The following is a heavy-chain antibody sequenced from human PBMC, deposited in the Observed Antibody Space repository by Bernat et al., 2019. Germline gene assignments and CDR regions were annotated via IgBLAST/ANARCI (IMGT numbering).Heavy chain of an antibody. V-gene: IGHV4-59*04. CDR3: ATGSNIAARAGVPYDY. J-gene: IGHJ4*02. CDR2: IYYSGST. Sequence: QVQLQESGPGLVKPSETLSLTCTVSGGSISSYYWSWIRQPPGKGLEWIGYIYYSGSTYYNPSLKSRVTISVDTSKNQFSLKLSSVTAADTAVYYCATGSNIAARAGVPYDYWGQGTLVTVSS. D-gene: IGHD6-6*01. CDR1: GGSISSYY.